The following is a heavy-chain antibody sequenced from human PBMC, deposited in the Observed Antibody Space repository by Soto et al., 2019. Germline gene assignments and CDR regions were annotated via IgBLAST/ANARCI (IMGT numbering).Heavy chain of an antibody. D-gene: IGHD3-22*01. CDR1: GGSMSNNY. V-gene: IGHV4-4*08. CDR2: IHSGGHS. J-gene: IGHJ4*02. CDR3: ARGSYYYDSSGYYHY. Sequence: SETLSLTCTVSGGSMSNNYWSWIRRPPGKGLEWIAWIHSGGHSSSNPSLRSRVTMSVDTSKNQFSLNVTSVTAADTAVYYCARGSYYYDSSGYYHYWGQGTLVTVS.